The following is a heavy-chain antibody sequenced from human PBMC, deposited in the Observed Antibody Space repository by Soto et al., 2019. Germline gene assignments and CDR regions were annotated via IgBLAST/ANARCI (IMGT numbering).Heavy chain of an antibody. Sequence: GESLKISCKGSGYSFTSYWIGWVRQMPGKGLEWMGIIYPGDSDTRYSPSFQGQVTISADKSISTAYLQWSSLKASDTAMYYGARPSVAAAGGYYYYGMGVWGQGTTVTVAS. D-gene: IGHD6-13*01. CDR2: IYPGDSDT. CDR3: ARPSVAAAGGYYYYGMGV. J-gene: IGHJ6*02. V-gene: IGHV5-51*01. CDR1: GYSFTSYW.